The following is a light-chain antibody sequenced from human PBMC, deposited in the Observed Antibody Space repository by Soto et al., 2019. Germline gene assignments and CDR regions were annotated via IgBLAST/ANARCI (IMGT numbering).Light chain of an antibody. CDR1: QSVSAT. CDR3: QQSNKWPYT. V-gene: IGKV3-15*01. Sequence: EIVMTQSPATLSVSPGDRATLSCRASQSVSATLAWYQQKPGQAHRLLIYDAFTRATGIPARFSGSGSGTDFTLTIVSLHSRDFAGYYCQQSNKWPYTVGQGTKLQ. CDR2: DAF. J-gene: IGKJ2*01.